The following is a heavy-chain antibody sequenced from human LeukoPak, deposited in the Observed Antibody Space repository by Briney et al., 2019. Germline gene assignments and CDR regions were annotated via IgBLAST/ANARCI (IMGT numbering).Heavy chain of an antibody. Sequence: PGGSLRLSCAASGFSFNSYAMHWVRQAPGKGLEWVAVMWHDGSDIYYGDSVKGRFTISRDNSKNTLYLQINSLRVDDTAVYYCARDHSPKWGSGERYFDYWGQGTQVTVSS. V-gene: IGHV3-33*01. CDR3: ARDHSPKWGSGERYFDY. CDR1: GFSFNSYA. D-gene: IGHD1-26*01. CDR2: MWHDGSDI. J-gene: IGHJ4*02.